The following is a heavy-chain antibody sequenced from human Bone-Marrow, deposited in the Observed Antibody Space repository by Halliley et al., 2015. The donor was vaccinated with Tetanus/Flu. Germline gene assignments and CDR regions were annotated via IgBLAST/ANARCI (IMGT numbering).Heavy chain of an antibody. V-gene: IGHV4-61*01. D-gene: IGHD4-4*01. CDR2: VYGSGST. J-gene: IGHJ4*02. CDR1: GGSVRSISTFY. CDR3: ARGDYSLYYFAN. Sequence: TLSLTCTVSGGSVRSISTFYWSWIRQAPGKGLEWIGHVYGSGSTSYNPSLQSRVTISVDSPKNHFSLKLNSVTAADTAVYYCARGDYSLYYFANWGQGALVTVSS.